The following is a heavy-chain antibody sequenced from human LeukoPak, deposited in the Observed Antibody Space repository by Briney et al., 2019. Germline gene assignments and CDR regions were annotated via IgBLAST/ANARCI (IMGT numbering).Heavy chain of an antibody. J-gene: IGHJ5*02. CDR3: ARAQPLRFLEYSRWFDP. V-gene: IGHV4-59*01. D-gene: IGHD3-3*01. Sequence: SETLSLTCTVSGGSISSYYWSWIRQPPGKGLEWIGYIYYSGSTNYNPSLKGRVTISVDTSKNQFSLKLSSVTAADTAVYYCARAQPLRFLEYSRWFDPWGQGTLVTVSS. CDR2: IYYSGST. CDR1: GGSISSYY.